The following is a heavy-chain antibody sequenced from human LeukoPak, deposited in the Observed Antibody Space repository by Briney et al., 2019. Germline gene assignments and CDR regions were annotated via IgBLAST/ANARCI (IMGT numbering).Heavy chain of an antibody. CDR2: ISSGSRTI. CDR3: ARGPTIFGVVGPFDI. D-gene: IGHD3-3*01. J-gene: IGHJ3*02. CDR1: GFTFNSYS. V-gene: IGHV3-48*01. Sequence: GGSLRLSCAASGFTFNSYSMNWVRQAPGKGLEWVSYISSGSRTIYYADSVKGRFTISRDNAKNSLYLQVISLRAEDTSVYYCARGPTIFGVVGPFDIWGQGTMVTVSS.